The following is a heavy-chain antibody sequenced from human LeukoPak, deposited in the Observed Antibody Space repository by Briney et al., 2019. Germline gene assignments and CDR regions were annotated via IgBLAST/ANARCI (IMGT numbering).Heavy chain of an antibody. CDR1: GYSFARYW. CDR3: ARLTYYYDSSGYYSGWFDP. V-gene: IGHV5-51*01. D-gene: IGHD3-22*01. Sequence: GESLKISCKASGYSFARYWLAWVRPMPGKGLEWMGIIYPDDSDSRYSPSFQGQVTISADKSISTAYLQWSSLKASDTAMYYCARLTYYYDSSGYYSGWFDPWGQGTLVTVSS. CDR2: IYPDDSDS. J-gene: IGHJ5*02.